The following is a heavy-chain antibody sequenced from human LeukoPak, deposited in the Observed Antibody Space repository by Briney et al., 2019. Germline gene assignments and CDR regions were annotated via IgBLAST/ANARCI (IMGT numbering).Heavy chain of an antibody. CDR2: IYYSGST. V-gene: IGHV4-59*08. J-gene: IGHJ3*02. CDR3: ARTALTGYEGAFDI. CDR1: GGSISSYY. Sequence: SETLSLTCTVSGGSISSYYWSWIRQPPGKGLEWIGYIYYSGSTNYNPSLKSRVTISVDTSKNQFSLKLSSVTAADTAVYYCARTALTGYEGAFDIWGQGTMVTVSS. D-gene: IGHD3-9*01.